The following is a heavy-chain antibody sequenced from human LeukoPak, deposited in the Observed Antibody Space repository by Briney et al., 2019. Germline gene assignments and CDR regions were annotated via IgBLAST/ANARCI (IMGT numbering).Heavy chain of an antibody. D-gene: IGHD3-3*01. CDR2: IRYDGSNK. CDR1: GFTFSSYG. V-gene: IGHV3-30*02. Sequence: SGGSLRLSCAASGFTFSSYGMHWVRQAPGKGLEWVAFIRYDGSNKYYADSVKGRFTISRDNSKNTLYLQMNSLRAEDTAVYYCAKDSLLRFLESLPFFFDYWGQGTLVTVSS. J-gene: IGHJ4*02. CDR3: AKDSLLRFLESLPFFFDY.